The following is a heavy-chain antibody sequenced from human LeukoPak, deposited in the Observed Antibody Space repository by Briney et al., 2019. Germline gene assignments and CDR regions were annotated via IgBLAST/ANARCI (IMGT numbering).Heavy chain of an antibody. CDR1: GYTFTGYY. J-gene: IGHJ4*02. CDR3: ARDGHSSSWYLAY. CDR2: INPNSGGT. V-gene: IGHV1-2*02. D-gene: IGHD6-13*01. Sequence: GASVKVSCKASGYTFTGYYMHWVRQAPGQGLEWMGWINPNSGGTNYAQKFQGRVTMTRDTSISTAYMELSRLRSDDTAVYYCARDGHSSSWYLAYWGQGTLVTVSS.